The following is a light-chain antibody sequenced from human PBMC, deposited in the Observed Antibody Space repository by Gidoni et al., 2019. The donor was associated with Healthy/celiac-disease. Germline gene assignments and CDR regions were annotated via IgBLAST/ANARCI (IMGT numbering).Light chain of an antibody. CDR3: QAWDSSTEGVV. CDR2: QDS. V-gene: IGLV3-1*01. J-gene: IGLJ2*01. CDR1: KLGDKY. Sequence: SYELTQPPSVSVSPGQTASIACSGDKLGDKYACWYQQTPGQSPVLVIYQDSKRPPGIPARFTGANSGNTATLTISGTQAMDEADYYCQAWDSSTEGVVFGGGTKLTVL.